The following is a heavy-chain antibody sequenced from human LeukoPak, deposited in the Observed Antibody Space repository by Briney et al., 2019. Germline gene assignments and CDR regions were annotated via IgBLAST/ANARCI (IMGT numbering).Heavy chain of an antibody. V-gene: IGHV3-23*01. CDR2: ISGSGGST. J-gene: IGHJ5*02. CDR3: VKFIPLYNWFDP. D-gene: IGHD3-16*02. CDR1: GFTFSSYA. Sequence: QPGGSLRLSCAASGFTFSSYAMSWVRQAPGEGRDWVSAISGSGGSTYYADSVKGRFTISRDNSKNTLYLQMNSLRAEDTAVYYCVKFIPLYNWFDPWGQGTLVTVSS.